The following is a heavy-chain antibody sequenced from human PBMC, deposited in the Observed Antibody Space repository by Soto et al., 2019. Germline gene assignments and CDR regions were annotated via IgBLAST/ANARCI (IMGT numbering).Heavy chain of an antibody. D-gene: IGHD3-3*01. Sequence: RGSLRLSCAASGFTFSSYGMHWVRQAPGKGLEWVAVISYDESNKYYADSVKGRFTISRDNSKNTLYLQMNSLRAEDTAVYYCAKEGITIFGVVIPALDYWGQGTLVTVSS. J-gene: IGHJ4*02. CDR2: ISYDESNK. V-gene: IGHV3-30*18. CDR3: AKEGITIFGVVIPALDY. CDR1: GFTFSSYG.